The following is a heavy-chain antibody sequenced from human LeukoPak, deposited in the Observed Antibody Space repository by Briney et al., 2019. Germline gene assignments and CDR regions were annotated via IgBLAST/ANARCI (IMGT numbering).Heavy chain of an antibody. D-gene: IGHD3-22*01. CDR3: ARHHNPRHTYYYDSSGYPYFDY. V-gene: IGHV4-59*08. J-gene: IGHJ4*02. Sequence: SETLSLTCTVSGGXISSYYCSWIRQPPGKGQEWLGYIYYSGSTNYNPSLKSRVTISVDTSKNQFSLKLSSVTAADTAVYYCARHHNPRHTYYYDSSGYPYFDYWGQGTLVTVSS. CDR1: GGXISSYY. CDR2: IYYSGST.